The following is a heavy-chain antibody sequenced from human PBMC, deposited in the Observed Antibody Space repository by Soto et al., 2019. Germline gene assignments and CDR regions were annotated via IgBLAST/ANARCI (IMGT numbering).Heavy chain of an antibody. Sequence: PSETMSLTCSVAGGSMTSYYWNWIRQPPGKGPEWIGYIYYRGDTNYNPSLKSRVTISVDTSKNQFSLKLSSVTAADTAVYYCARVVYGGTLSIWFDPWGQGTLVTVSS. CDR3: ARVVYGGTLSIWFDP. D-gene: IGHD2-15*01. V-gene: IGHV4-59*01. J-gene: IGHJ5*02. CDR1: GGSMTSYY. CDR2: IYYRGDT.